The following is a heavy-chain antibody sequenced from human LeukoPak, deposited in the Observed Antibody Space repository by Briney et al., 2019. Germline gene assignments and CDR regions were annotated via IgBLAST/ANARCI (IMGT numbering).Heavy chain of an antibody. J-gene: IGHJ4*02. Sequence: PGGSLRLSCEASGFPVGSYYLTWVRQAPGKGLEWVSAIYKGGTTHYADSVKGRFTISRDNSMNTLYLEMNSLRAEDTAIYYCAKRRKGYYDSSGFYFGYWGQGALVTVSS. CDR3: AKRRKGYYDSSGFYFGY. D-gene: IGHD3-22*01. CDR2: IYKGGTT. CDR1: GFPVGSYY. V-gene: IGHV3-53*01.